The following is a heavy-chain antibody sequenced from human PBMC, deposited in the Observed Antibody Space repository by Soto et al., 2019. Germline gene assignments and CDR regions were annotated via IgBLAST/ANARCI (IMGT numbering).Heavy chain of an antibody. J-gene: IGHJ2*01. Sequence: QVQLVQSGAEVKKPGASVKVSCKASGYTFTSYGISWVRQAPGQGLEWMGWISAYNGNTNYAQKCQGSHTMTTDTSTSTAYMELRSLRSDDTAVYYCARDPILTNSPASPVNWYFDFWGRGTLVAVSS. CDR1: GYTFTSYG. CDR3: ARDPILTNSPASPVNWYFDF. D-gene: IGHD2-8*01. CDR2: ISAYNGNT. V-gene: IGHV1-18*01.